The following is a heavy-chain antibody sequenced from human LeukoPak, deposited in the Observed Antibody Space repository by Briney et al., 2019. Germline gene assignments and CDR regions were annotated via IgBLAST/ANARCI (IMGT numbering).Heavy chain of an antibody. Sequence: AGRSLRLSCAASGFTFSSYAMHWVRQAPGKGLEWVAVISYDGSKKYYADSVKGRFTISRDNTKNTLYLQLNSLRADDTAVYYCARAHSSSSTFGLWGQGTLVTVSS. CDR1: GFTFSSYA. V-gene: IGHV3-30*04. J-gene: IGHJ4*02. CDR3: ARAHSSSSTFGL. CDR2: ISYDGSKK. D-gene: IGHD6-6*01.